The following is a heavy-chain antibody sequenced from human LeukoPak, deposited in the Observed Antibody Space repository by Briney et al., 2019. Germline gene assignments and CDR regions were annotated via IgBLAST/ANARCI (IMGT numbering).Heavy chain of an antibody. J-gene: IGHJ4*02. CDR2: INWSGGST. Sequence: PGGSLRLSCTASGFTFGDYAMSWFRQVPGKGLEWVSGINWSGGSTGYADPLRGRFTISRDNAKNSLYLQMDSLRAEDTALYYCARAPITSPFYFDSWGQGTLVTVSS. CDR3: ARAPITSPFYFDS. D-gene: IGHD2-2*01. V-gene: IGHV3-20*04. CDR1: GFTFGDYA.